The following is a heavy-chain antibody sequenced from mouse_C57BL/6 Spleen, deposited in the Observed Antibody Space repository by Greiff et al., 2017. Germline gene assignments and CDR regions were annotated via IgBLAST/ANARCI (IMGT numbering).Heavy chain of an antibody. CDR3: ARCPMVTTGGFDY. J-gene: IGHJ2*01. D-gene: IGHD2-2*01. Sequence: QVQLQQPGAELVMPGASVKLSCKASGYTFTSYWMHWVKQRPGQGLEWIGEIDPSDSYTNYNQKFKGKSTLTVDKSSSTAYMQLSSLTSEDSAVYYCARCPMVTTGGFDYWGQGTTLTVSS. CDR1: GYTFTSYW. V-gene: IGHV1-69*01. CDR2: IDPSDSYT.